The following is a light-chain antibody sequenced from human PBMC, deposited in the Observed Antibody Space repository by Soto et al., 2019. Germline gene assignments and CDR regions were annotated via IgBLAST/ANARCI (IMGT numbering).Light chain of an antibody. Sequence: DIQMTQSPSSLSASVGDRVTITCQASQDISNYLNWYQQKPGKAPKLLIYDASNLETGVPSRFSGSGSGTDFTFTISSLQPEDIGTYYCQQQIISLPTFGGGTKVEIK. CDR2: DAS. CDR1: QDISNY. J-gene: IGKJ4*01. CDR3: QQQIISLPT. V-gene: IGKV1-33*01.